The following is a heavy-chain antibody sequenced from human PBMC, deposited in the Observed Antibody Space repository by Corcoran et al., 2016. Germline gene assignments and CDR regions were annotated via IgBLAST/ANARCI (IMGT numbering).Heavy chain of an antibody. CDR2: TNPDGSAQ. CDR3: ARGPN. Sequence: EVQLVESGGGLVQPGGSLRLSCVVSGFTFSRDWMSWVRQAPGKGPEWVANTNPDGSAQYLVDSVKGRFTISRDNDKNSLYLQMNSLRAEDTAVYFCARGPNWGQGTLVTVSS. CDR1: GFTFSRDW. J-gene: IGHJ4*02. V-gene: IGHV3-7*01.